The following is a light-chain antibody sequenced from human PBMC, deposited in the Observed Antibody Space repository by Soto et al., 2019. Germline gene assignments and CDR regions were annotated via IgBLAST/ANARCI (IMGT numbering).Light chain of an antibody. V-gene: IGKV1-12*01. CDR3: QQANILPPV. CDR2: SAT. J-gene: IGKJ4*01. CDR1: QDIRSR. Sequence: IEMTQSPSSVSASVGDRVTITCRASQDIRSRSAWYQHKPGKAPNLLIYSATTLQSGVPYRFSGSGSGTYFTLTISSLQPEDFATYYCQQANILPPVFGGGTRVEI.